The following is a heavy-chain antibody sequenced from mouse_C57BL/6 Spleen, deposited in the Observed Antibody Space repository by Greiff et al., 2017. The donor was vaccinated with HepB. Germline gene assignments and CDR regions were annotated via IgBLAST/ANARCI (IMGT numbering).Heavy chain of an antibody. CDR3: ARGGFTTVVALYAMDY. Sequence: QVQLHQPGAELVRPGSSVKLSCKASGYTFTSYWMDWVKQRPGQGLEWIGNIYPSDSETHYNQKFKDKATLTVDKSSSTAYMQLSSLTSEDSAVYYCARGGFTTVVALYAMDYWGQGTSVTVSS. CDR1: GYTFTSYW. V-gene: IGHV1-61*01. J-gene: IGHJ4*01. CDR2: IYPSDSET. D-gene: IGHD1-1*01.